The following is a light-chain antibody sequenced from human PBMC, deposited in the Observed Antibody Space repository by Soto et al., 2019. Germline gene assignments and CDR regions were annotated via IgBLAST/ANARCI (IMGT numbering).Light chain of an antibody. Sequence: EIVLTQSPVTLSLSPGERATLSCRASQSVSSFLAWYQHKPGQPPRLLIYDVSNRAAGIPARFSGSGSGTDFTLTISSLEPEDFAVYYCQQRSNWPPDTFGQGTRL. J-gene: IGKJ5*01. CDR2: DVS. V-gene: IGKV3-11*01. CDR1: QSVSSF. CDR3: QQRSNWPPDT.